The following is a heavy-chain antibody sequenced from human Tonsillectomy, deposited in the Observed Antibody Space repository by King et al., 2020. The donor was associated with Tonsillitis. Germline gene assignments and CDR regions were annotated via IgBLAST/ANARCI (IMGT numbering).Heavy chain of an antibody. CDR3: ARDQEIGWERQVGYYYAMDV. CDR1: GFTFSSYG. Sequence: VQLVESGGGVVRPGRSLRLSCVASGFTFSSYGIHWVRQAPGKGLEWVTTILYDGNNKYYADSVKGRFIISRDNSKNTVFLQMNSLRAEDTAVYYCARDQEIGWERQVGYYYAMDVWGQGTTVTVSS. D-gene: IGHD1-26*01. V-gene: IGHV3-33*05. CDR2: ILYDGNNK. J-gene: IGHJ6*02.